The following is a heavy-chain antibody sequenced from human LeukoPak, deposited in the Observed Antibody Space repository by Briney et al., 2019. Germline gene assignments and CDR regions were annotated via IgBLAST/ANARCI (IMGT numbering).Heavy chain of an antibody. CDR2: IYTSGST. CDR3: ARVGSRGNYDAFDI. J-gene: IGHJ3*02. D-gene: IGHD1-26*01. CDR1: GGSISSYY. Sequence: PSETLSLTCTVSGGSISSYYWSWIRQPAGKGLEWIGRIYTSGSTNYNPSLKSRVTMSVDTSKNQFSLKLSSVTAADTAVYYCARVGSRGNYDAFDIWGQGTMVTVSS. V-gene: IGHV4-4*07.